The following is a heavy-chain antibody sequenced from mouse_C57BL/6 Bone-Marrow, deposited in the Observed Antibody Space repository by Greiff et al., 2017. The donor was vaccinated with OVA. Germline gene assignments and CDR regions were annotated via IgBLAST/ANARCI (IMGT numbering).Heavy chain of an antibody. Sequence: QVQLQQSGAELARPGASVKLSCKASGYTFTSYGISWVKQRTGQGLEWIGEIYPRSGNTYYNEKLKGKATLTADTSSSTAYMELRSLTSEDSAVYFCAREGVTGTEDYWGQGTTLTVSS. CDR1: GYTFTSYG. CDR3: AREGVTGTEDY. D-gene: IGHD4-1*01. V-gene: IGHV1-81*01. J-gene: IGHJ2*01. CDR2: IYPRSGNT.